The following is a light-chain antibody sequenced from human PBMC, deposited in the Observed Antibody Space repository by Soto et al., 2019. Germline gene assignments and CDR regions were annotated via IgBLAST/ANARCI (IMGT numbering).Light chain of an antibody. J-gene: IGKJ1*01. V-gene: IGKV3-11*01. CDR2: LAS. CDR3: HQRQSWPRT. CDR1: QTVNTR. Sequence: EIVLTQSPATLSSFPCDRVTLSGRASQTVNTRLAWYQHKPGQAPRLLIYLASNLAAGVPARFSGSGSGTDFTLTISDVEPEDFAVYYCHQRQSWPRTFGQGT.